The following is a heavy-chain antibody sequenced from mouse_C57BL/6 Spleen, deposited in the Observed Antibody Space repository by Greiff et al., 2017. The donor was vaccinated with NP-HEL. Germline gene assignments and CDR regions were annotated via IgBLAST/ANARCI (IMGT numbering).Heavy chain of an antibody. CDR1: GFNIKNTY. Sequence: VQLQASVASLVRPGASVQLSCTASGFNIKNTYMHWVQQRPEQGLDWIGRIDPANGNTKYAPKFQGKATITADTSSNTAYLQLSSLTSEDTAIYYCARGLIYYDYDGWYFDVWGTGTTVTVSS. CDR2: IDPANGNT. D-gene: IGHD2-4*01. J-gene: IGHJ1*03. CDR3: ARGLIYYDYDGWYFDV. V-gene: IGHV14-3*01.